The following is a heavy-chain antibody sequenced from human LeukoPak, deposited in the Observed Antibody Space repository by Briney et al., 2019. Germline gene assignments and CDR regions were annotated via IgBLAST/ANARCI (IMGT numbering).Heavy chain of an antibody. CDR1: GFTASSNY. CDR2: IYSGGST. J-gene: IGHJ6*03. CDR3: ARVKVRGVIYYYYYMDV. Sequence: GGSRSFSGAASGFTASSNYMSWVRKAPGKGLEWASVIYSGGSTYYADSVKGRFTISRDNSKNTLYLQMNSLRAEDTAVYYCARVKVRGVIYYYYYMDVWGKGTTVTISS. V-gene: IGHV3-53*01. D-gene: IGHD3-10*01.